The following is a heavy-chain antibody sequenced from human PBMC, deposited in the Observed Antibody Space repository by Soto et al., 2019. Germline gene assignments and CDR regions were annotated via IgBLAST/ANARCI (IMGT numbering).Heavy chain of an antibody. CDR3: ARSIANDYSNRQDY. V-gene: IGHV1-2*02. CDR2: INPSTGGT. Sequence: QVQLVQAGAEVKKPGASVKVSCKASGYTFTAYYIHWVRQAPGQGLEWMVWINPSTGGTKYAQKFQDRVTMARDTSTSTAYMELGRLRSDDTAVFYCARSIANDYSNRQDYWGQGTLVTVSS. CDR1: GYTFTAYY. J-gene: IGHJ4*02. D-gene: IGHD4-4*01.